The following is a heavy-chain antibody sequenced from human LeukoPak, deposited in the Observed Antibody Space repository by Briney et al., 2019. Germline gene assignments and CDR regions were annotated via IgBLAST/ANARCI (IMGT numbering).Heavy chain of an antibody. CDR2: VYHSGST. CDR1: GGSISTYY. CDR3: ARRYYGSGTNHFDY. V-gene: IGHV4-59*12. Sequence: SETLSLTCTVSGGSISTYYWTWIRQPPGKGLEWIGEVYHSGSTTYNSSLKSRLTMSIDKSKNHFSLNLSSVTAADTAVYYCARRYYGSGTNHFDYWGQGTLVTVSS. J-gene: IGHJ4*02. D-gene: IGHD3-10*01.